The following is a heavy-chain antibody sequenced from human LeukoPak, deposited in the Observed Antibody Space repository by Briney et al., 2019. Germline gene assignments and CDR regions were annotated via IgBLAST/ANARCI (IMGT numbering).Heavy chain of an antibody. Sequence: SETLSLTCAVYGGSFSSYYWSWIRQPPGKGLEWIGYIYYSGSTNYNPSLKSRVTISVDTSKNQFSLKLSSVTAADTAVYYCARNGQLVKYYFDYWGQGTLVTVSS. V-gene: IGHV4-59*01. CDR3: ARNGQLVKYYFDY. D-gene: IGHD6-13*01. J-gene: IGHJ4*02. CDR2: IYYSGST. CDR1: GGSFSSYY.